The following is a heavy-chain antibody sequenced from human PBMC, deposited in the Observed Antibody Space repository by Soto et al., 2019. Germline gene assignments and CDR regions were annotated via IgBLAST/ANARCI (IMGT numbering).Heavy chain of an antibody. CDR2: IVVGSGNT. CDR3: AALLKQYYYDSSGTTDAFDI. V-gene: IGHV1-58*01. CDR1: GFTFTSSA. J-gene: IGHJ3*02. Sequence: ASVKVSCKASGFTFTSSAVQWVRQARGQRLEWIGWIVVGSGNTNYAQKFQERVTITRDMSTSTAYMELSSLRSEDTAVYYCAALLKQYYYDSSGTTDAFDIWGQGTMVTVSS. D-gene: IGHD3-22*01.